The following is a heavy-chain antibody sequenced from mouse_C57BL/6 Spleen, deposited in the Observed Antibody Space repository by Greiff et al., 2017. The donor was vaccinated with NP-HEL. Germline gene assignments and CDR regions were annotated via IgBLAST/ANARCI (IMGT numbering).Heavy chain of an antibody. D-gene: IGHD2-3*01. CDR1: GYAFSSSW. CDR3: ARSLYDSWFAY. V-gene: IGHV1-82*01. J-gene: IGHJ3*01. CDR2: IYPGDGDT. Sequence: VQLQQSGPELVKPGASVKISCKASGYAFSSSWMNWVKQRPGKGLEWIGRIYPGDGDTNYNGKFKGKATLTADKSSSTAYMQLSSLTSEDSAVYFCARSLYDSWFAYWGQGTLVTVSA.